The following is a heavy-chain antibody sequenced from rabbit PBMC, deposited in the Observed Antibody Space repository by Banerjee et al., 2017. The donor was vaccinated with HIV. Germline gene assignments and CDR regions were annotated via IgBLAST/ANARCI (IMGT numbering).Heavy chain of an antibody. J-gene: IGHJ6*01. CDR1: GIDFTSDYY. D-gene: IGHD4-2*01. CDR3: ARESYSGVITTYGVLTYGMDL. Sequence: QQQLEESGGGLVKPGGTLTLTCKASGIDFTSDYYMCWVRQAPGKGLEWIACIYAGTSGTTYYASWAKGRFTISKTSSTTVTLQMTSLTAADTATYFCARESYSGVITTYGVLTYGMDLWGQGTLVTVS. CDR2: IYAGTSGTT. V-gene: IGHV1S45*01.